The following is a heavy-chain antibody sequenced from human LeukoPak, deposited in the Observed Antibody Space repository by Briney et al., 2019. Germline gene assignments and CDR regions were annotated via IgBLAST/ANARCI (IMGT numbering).Heavy chain of an antibody. CDR3: ARVYTTGWFDP. V-gene: IGHV3-74*01. J-gene: IGHJ5*02. CDR2: IYSDGSST. Sequence: GGSLRLSCAASGFTFNTYWMHWVRQAPGKGLVWVSRIYSDGSSTTHADSVKGRFTISRDNAKNTLYLQMNSLRADDTAVYYCARVYTTGWFDPWGQGTLVTVSS. CDR1: GFTFNTYW. D-gene: IGHD1-1*01.